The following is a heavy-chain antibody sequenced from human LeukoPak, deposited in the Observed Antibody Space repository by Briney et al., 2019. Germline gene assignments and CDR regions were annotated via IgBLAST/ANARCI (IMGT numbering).Heavy chain of an antibody. CDR3: ARGRSFWFDP. V-gene: IGHV1-8*01. J-gene: IGHJ5*01. CDR2: MNPKSGNT. Sequence: ASVKVSCKASGYTFGNYDINWVRQATGQGLEWMGWMNPKSGNTGYAQKFKGRVTMTRNTSISTAYMDLSSLTSEGTAVYYCARGRSFWFDPWGQGTLVTVSS. CDR1: GYTFGNYD. D-gene: IGHD3-10*01.